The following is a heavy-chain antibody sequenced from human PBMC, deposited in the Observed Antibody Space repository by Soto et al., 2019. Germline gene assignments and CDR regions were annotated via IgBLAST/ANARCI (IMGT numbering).Heavy chain of an antibody. V-gene: IGHV1-69*13. D-gene: IGHD5-18*01. J-gene: IGHJ4*02. CDR1: GGTFRIYA. CDR3: ERAYVYTAMVTRLRYFYY. CDR2: IIPIFGTA. Sequence: SVKVSCKASGGTFRIYAISWVRQAPGQGLEWMGGIIPIFGTANYAQKFRGRVTITADESTSTAYMELSRLRSEDTAVYYCERAYVYTAMVTRLRYFYYWGQGTLVTVSS.